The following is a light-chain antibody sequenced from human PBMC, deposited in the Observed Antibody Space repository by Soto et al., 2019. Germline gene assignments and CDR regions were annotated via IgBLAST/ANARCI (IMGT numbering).Light chain of an antibody. J-gene: IGKJ4*01. CDR1: QSVHTY. V-gene: IGKV3-11*01. CDR2: DAS. CDR3: QKSSNWPLT. Sequence: EIVLTQFPATLSLSPGERATLSCRAGQSVHTYLAWYQQKPGQAPRLLISDASNRATDIPARFSGSGSGTDFTLTISSLEPEDFAVYYCQKSSNWPLTFGGGTKVEI.